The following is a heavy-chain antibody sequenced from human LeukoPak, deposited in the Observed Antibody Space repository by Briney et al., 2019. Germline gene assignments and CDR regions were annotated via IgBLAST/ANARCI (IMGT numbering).Heavy chain of an antibody. CDR2: ISSSSSYI. D-gene: IGHD6-13*01. J-gene: IGHJ6*03. CDR3: AKPAAVGSRTYYYMDV. Sequence: GGSLRLSCAASGFTFSSYSMNWVRQAPGKGLEWVSSISSSSSYIYYADSVKGRFTISRDNAKNSPYLQMNSLRAEDTAVYYCAKPAAVGSRTYYYMDVWGKGTTVTVSS. V-gene: IGHV3-21*01. CDR1: GFTFSSYS.